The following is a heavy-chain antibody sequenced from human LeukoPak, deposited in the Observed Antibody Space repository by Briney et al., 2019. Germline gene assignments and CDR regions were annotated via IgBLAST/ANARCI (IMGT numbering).Heavy chain of an antibody. CDR2: ISGSGGST. V-gene: IGHV3-23*01. Sequence: PGGSLRLSCAASGFTFSSYAMSWVRQAPGKGLEWVSAISGSGGSTYYADSVKGRFTISRDNSKNTLYLQMNSLRAEDTAVYYCARYSSSWYSETDYWGQGTLVTVSS. CDR3: ARYSSSWYSETDY. J-gene: IGHJ4*02. CDR1: GFTFSSYA. D-gene: IGHD6-13*01.